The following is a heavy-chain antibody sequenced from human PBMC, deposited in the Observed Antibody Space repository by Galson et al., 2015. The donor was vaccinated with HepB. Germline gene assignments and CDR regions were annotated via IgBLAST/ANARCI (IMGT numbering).Heavy chain of an antibody. Sequence: SLRLSCAASGFTFSSYSMNWVRQAPGKGLEWVSSISSSSSYIYYADSVKGRFTISRDNAKNSLYLQMNSLRAEDTAVYYCARDRSCGSTSCGYYYYGMDVWGQGTTVTVSS. CDR3: ARDRSCGSTSCGYYYYGMDV. D-gene: IGHD2-2*01. V-gene: IGHV3-21*01. J-gene: IGHJ6*02. CDR1: GFTFSSYS. CDR2: ISSSSSYI.